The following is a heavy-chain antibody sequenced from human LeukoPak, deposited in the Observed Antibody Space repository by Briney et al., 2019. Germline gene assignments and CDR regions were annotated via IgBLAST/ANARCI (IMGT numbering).Heavy chain of an antibody. CDR2: ISAYNGNT. CDR3: AARVAGRARDAFDI. Sequence: ASVKVSCKASGYTFTSYGISWVRQAPGQGLEWMGWISAYNGNTNYAQKLQGRVTMTTDTSTSTAYMELRRLRSDDTAVYYCAARVAGRARDAFDIWGQGTMVTVSS. D-gene: IGHD6-19*01. CDR1: GYTFTSYG. V-gene: IGHV1-18*01. J-gene: IGHJ3*02.